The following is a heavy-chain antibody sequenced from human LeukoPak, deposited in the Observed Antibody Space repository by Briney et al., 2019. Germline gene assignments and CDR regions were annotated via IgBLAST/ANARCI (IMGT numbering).Heavy chain of an antibody. D-gene: IGHD3-10*01. J-gene: IGHJ4*02. CDR3: ARVRSSGSPLDY. Sequence: GGSLRLSCAASGFTFSDYYMSWIRQAPGKGLEWVSYISKSGTSTKYADSVKGRFFISRDNAKQSLYLQLNSLTAEDTAVYYCARVRSSGSPLDYWGQGTLVTVSS. V-gene: IGHV3-11*05. CDR2: ISKSGTST. CDR1: GFTFSDYY.